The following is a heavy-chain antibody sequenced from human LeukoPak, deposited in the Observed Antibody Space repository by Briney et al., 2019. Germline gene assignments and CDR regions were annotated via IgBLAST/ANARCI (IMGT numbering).Heavy chain of an antibody. CDR2: IYCSGST. V-gene: IGHV4-30-4*01. D-gene: IGHD1-26*01. Sequence: PSETLSLTCTVSGGSISSGDYYWSWIRQPPGKGLEWIGYIYCSGSTYYNPSLKSRVTISVDTSKNQFSLKLSSVTAADTAVYYCARDRSGSSVDYWGQGTLVTVSS. CDR3: ARDRSGSSVDY. J-gene: IGHJ4*02. CDR1: GGSISSGDYY.